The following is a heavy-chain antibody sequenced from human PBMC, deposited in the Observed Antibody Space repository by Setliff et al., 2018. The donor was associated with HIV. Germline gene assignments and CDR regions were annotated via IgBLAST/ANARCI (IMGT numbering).Heavy chain of an antibody. CDR1: GGTFSDYT. CDR2: IIPIIGIE. Sequence: SVKVSCKASGGTFSDYTVNWVRQAPGQGLEWMGRIIPIIGIENYAQKFQGRVTITADKSTSTAYMELSSLRSEDTAVYYCASTRLSYDSSGYDPHDAFDIWGQGTMVTVSS. V-gene: IGHV1-69*02. CDR3: ASTRLSYDSSGYDPHDAFDI. J-gene: IGHJ3*02. D-gene: IGHD3-22*01.